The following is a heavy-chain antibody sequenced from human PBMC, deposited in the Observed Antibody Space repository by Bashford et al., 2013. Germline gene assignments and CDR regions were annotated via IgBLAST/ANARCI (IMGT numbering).Heavy chain of an antibody. Sequence: SETLSLTCTVSGGSISSSSYYWGWIRQPPGKGLEWIGSIYYSGSTYYNPSLKSRVTISVDTSKNQFSLKLSSVTAADTAVYYCARGWGVYYDILTGYKNWYFDLWGRGTLV. V-gene: IGHV4-39*01. J-gene: IGHJ2*01. CDR2: IYYSGST. CDR3: ARGWGVYYDILTGYKNWYFDL. D-gene: IGHD3-9*01. CDR1: GGSISSSSYY.